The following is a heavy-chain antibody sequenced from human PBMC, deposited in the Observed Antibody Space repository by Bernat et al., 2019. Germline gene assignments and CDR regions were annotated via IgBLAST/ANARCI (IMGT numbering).Heavy chain of an antibody. CDR3: VKPYYHDTSGYYMDY. Sequence: QVQLVESGGGVVQPGGSLRLSCSASGFAFISYSMHWVRQAPGKGLEWVTVISYDGSNKYYADSVKGRFTISRDNSKNTLYLQMNSLRDEDTAMYYCVKPYYHDTSGYYMDYWGQGTLVTVSS. V-gene: IGHV3-30-3*02. CDR1: GFAFISYS. J-gene: IGHJ4*02. CDR2: ISYDGSNK. D-gene: IGHD3-22*01.